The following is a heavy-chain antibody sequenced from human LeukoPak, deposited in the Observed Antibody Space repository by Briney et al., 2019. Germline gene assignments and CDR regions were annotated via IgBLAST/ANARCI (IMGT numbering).Heavy chain of an antibody. J-gene: IGHJ3*02. D-gene: IGHD3-16*02. CDR2: IYTSGST. V-gene: IGHV4-61*02. CDR1: GGSISSGSYY. Sequence: PSQTLSLTCTVSGGSISSGSYYWSWIRQPAGKGLEWIGRIYTSGSTNYNPSLKSRVTISVDTSKNQFSLKLSSVTAADTAVYYCARARKKIMITYGGVILDAFDIWAKATMVTVSS. CDR3: ARARKKIMITYGGVILDAFDI.